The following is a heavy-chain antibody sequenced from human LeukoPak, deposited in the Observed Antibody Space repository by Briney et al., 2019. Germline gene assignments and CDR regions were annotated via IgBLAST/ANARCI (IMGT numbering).Heavy chain of an antibody. Sequence: ASVKVSCKASGYMFTGYYIQWVRQAPGQGLEWMGWINPNSGDTNCAQKLQGRVTMTRDTSINTAYMELSRLRSDDSALYYCARADYDGSGYSYFFDYWGPGTLITVSS. D-gene: IGHD3-22*01. CDR1: GYMFTGYY. CDR2: INPNSGDT. CDR3: ARADYDGSGYSYFFDY. V-gene: IGHV1-2*02. J-gene: IGHJ4*02.